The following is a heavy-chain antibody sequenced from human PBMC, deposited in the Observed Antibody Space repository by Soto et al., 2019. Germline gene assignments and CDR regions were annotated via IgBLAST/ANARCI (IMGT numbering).Heavy chain of an antibody. D-gene: IGHD2-15*01. J-gene: IGHJ5*02. Sequence: PGGSLRLSCAASGFTFSSYAMSWVRQAPGKGLEWVSAISGSGGSTYYADSVKGRFTISRDNSKNTLYLQMNSLRAEDTAVYYCAKDQRYCSGCSCYVSWFDPWSQGTLVTVSS. CDR3: AKDQRYCSGCSCYVSWFDP. V-gene: IGHV3-23*01. CDR2: ISGSGGST. CDR1: GFTFSSYA.